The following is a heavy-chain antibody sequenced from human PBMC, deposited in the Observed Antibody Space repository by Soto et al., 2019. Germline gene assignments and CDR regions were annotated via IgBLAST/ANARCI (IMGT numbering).Heavy chain of an antibody. Sequence: ASVKVSCKASGGTFSSYTISWVRQAPGQGLEWMGRIIPILGIANYAQKFQGRVTITADKSTSTAYMELSSLRSEDTAVYYCARFPPAESRGERDPGSSSWGPWGQGTLVTVSS. V-gene: IGHV1-69*02. J-gene: IGHJ5*02. D-gene: IGHD6-13*01. CDR1: GGTFSSYT. CDR3: ARFPPAESRGERDPGSSSWGP. CDR2: IIPILGIA.